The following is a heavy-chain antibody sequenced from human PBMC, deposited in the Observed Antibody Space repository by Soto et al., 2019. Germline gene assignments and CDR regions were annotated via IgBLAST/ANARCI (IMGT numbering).Heavy chain of an antibody. CDR3: ARVGSVGAARSSFFDY. V-gene: IGHV1-69*13. CDR1: GGTFSSYA. Sequence: GASVKVSCKASGGTFSSYAISWVRQAPGQGLEWMGGIIPIFGTANYAQKFQGRVTVTADESTSTAYMELSSLRSEDTAVYYCARVGSVGAARSSFFDYWGQGTLVTVSS. J-gene: IGHJ4*02. D-gene: IGHD6-6*01. CDR2: IIPIFGTA.